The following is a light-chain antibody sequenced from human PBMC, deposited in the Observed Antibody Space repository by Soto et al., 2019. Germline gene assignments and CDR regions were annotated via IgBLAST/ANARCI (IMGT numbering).Light chain of an antibody. CDR3: QQYDNWPRT. CDR2: GAS. J-gene: IGKJ1*01. CDR1: QDISSN. V-gene: IGKV3-15*01. Sequence: EIVMTQSPTTLSVSPGEXGTLSCRASQDISSNLAWYQQKPGQTPRLLIHGASTRATGIPARFSGSGSGTRFTLTIASLQSEDFAVYYCQQYDNWPRTFGQGTKVDIK.